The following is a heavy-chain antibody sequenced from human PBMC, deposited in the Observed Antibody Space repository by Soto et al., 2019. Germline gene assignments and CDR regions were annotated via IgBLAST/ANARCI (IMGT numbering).Heavy chain of an antibody. CDR1: GFTFSDYY. CDR2: ISSSGSTI. Sequence: QVQLVESGGGLVKPGGSLSLSCAASGFTFSDYYMSWIRQAPGKGLEWVSYISSSGSTIYYADSVKGRFTVSRDNAKNALYLQMNSLRAEDTAVYYCARDTYDYIWGSYRYYYCDYWGQGTLVTVSS. CDR3: ARDTYDYIWGSYRYYYCDY. J-gene: IGHJ4*02. D-gene: IGHD3-16*02. V-gene: IGHV3-11*01.